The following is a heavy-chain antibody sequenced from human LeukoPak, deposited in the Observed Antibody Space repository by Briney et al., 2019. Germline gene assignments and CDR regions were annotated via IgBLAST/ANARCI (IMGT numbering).Heavy chain of an antibody. Sequence: PSETLSLTCAVYGGSFSGYYWSWIRQPPGKGLEWIGEINHSGSTNYNPSLKSRATISVDTSKNQFSLKLSSVTAADTAVYYCARGPPSIFGVVIWFDPWGQGTLVTVSS. CDR1: GGSFSGYY. CDR2: INHSGST. V-gene: IGHV4-34*01. CDR3: ARGPPSIFGVVIWFDP. D-gene: IGHD3-3*01. J-gene: IGHJ5*02.